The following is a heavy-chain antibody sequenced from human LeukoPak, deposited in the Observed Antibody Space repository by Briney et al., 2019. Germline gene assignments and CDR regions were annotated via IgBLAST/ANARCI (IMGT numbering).Heavy chain of an antibody. CDR3: AKGSYYDSSGSFYFDY. D-gene: IGHD3-22*01. CDR1: GFTFSSYA. V-gene: IGHV3-23*01. J-gene: IGHJ4*02. Sequence: GGSLRLSCAASGFTFSSYAMSWVRQAPGRGLEWVSGISGSGDNTYYADSVKGRFTISRDNSKNTLYVQVNSLGTEDTAAYYCAKGSYYDSSGSFYFDYRGQGTLVTVSS. CDR2: ISGSGDNT.